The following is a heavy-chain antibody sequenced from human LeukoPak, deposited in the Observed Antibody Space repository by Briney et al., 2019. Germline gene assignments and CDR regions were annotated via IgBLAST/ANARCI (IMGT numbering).Heavy chain of an antibody. CDR1: GFTFSNYE. J-gene: IGHJ5*02. CDR3: ARGNYDLLTGSYWLDP. V-gene: IGHV3-48*03. CDR2: ITSGGTI. Sequence: GGSLRLSCAASGFTFSNYEVNWVRQAPGKGLEWVSHITSGGTIYYADSVKGRFTTSRDNAKNSLYLQMNSLRAEDTAVYYCARGNYDLLTGSYWLDPWGQGTLVTVSS. D-gene: IGHD3-9*01.